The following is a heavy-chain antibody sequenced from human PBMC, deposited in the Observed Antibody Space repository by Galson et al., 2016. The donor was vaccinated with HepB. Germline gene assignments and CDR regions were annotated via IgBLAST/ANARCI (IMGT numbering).Heavy chain of an antibody. Sequence: SLRLSCAASGFTFSSYGMHWVRQAPGKGLEWMAAISYDGSHKYYADSVKGRFTISRDNSKNTVYLQANSLRAEDTAVYYCGKRIPVAGSWGGGLDYWGQGTLVTVSS. CDR2: ISYDGSHK. V-gene: IGHV3-30*18. D-gene: IGHD6-19*01. CDR3: GKRIPVAGSWGGGLDY. CDR1: GFTFSSYG. J-gene: IGHJ4*02.